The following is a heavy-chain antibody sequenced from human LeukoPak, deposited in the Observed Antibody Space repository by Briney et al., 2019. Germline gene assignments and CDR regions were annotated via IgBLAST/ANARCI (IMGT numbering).Heavy chain of an antibody. J-gene: IGHJ4*02. Sequence: ASVKVSCKASGYTFTSYGISWVRQAPGQGLEWMGWISAYNDNTNYAQKLQGRVTMTTDTSTSTAYMEPRSLRSDDTAVYYCARDLRSYGSGSYGYWGQGTLVTVSS. CDR3: ARDLRSYGSGSYGY. V-gene: IGHV1-18*01. CDR2: ISAYNDNT. D-gene: IGHD3-10*01. CDR1: GYTFTSYG.